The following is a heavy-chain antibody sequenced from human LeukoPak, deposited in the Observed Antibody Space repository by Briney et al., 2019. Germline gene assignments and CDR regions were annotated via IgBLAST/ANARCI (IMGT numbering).Heavy chain of an antibody. CDR1: GYTFTGYY. J-gene: IGHJ5*02. D-gene: IGHD6-19*01. Sequence: ASVKVSCKASGYTFTGYYMHWVRQAPGQGLEWMGWINPNSGGTNYAQKFQGRVTMTRDTSINTAYMELSRLRSDDTAVYYCAREKRVAGSRGGFDPWGQGTLVTVSS. V-gene: IGHV1-2*02. CDR2: INPNSGGT. CDR3: AREKRVAGSRGGFDP.